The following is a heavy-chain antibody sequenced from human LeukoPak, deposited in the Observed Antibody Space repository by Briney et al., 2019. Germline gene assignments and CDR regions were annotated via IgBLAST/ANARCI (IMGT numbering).Heavy chain of an antibody. V-gene: IGHV4-39*07. J-gene: IGHJ4*02. CDR2: IYYSGST. Sequence: SETLSLTCTVSGGSISTRGYFWGWIRQPPGKGLEWIGSIYYSGSTYNNPSLKSRVTISFDTSNNQFSLKLTSATAADTAVYYCARTYYYDSSGGYYFDYWGQGTLVTVSS. CDR3: ARTYYYDSSGGYYFDY. D-gene: IGHD3-22*01. CDR1: GGSISTRGYF.